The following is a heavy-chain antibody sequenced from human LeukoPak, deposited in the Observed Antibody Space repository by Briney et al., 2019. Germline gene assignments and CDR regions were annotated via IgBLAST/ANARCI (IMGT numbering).Heavy chain of an antibody. Sequence: KPSETLSLTCTVSGGSISSYYWSWIRLPPGKGLEWIGYLYKSGNTNYSPSLKSRVTIFGDTSKNQFFLKLSSVTAADTAMYYCARARYVNSFYAFDIWGQGTLVTVSS. CDR3: ARARYVNSFYAFDI. V-gene: IGHV4-59*01. D-gene: IGHD3-9*01. CDR2: LYKSGNT. J-gene: IGHJ3*02. CDR1: GGSISSYY.